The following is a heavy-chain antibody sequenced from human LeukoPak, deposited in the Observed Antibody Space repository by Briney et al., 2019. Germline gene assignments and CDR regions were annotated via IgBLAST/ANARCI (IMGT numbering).Heavy chain of an antibody. D-gene: IGHD1-14*01. CDR2: ISSGGITI. CDR1: GFTFSNYD. CDR3: ARGDPWDR. Sequence: GGSLRLSCAGSGFTFSNYDMNWVRQAPGKWLEWVSYISSGGITIYHADSVKGRFTISRDNAKNSLYLQMNSLRAEDTAVYYCARGDPWDRWGQGNLVTVSS. J-gene: IGHJ4*02. V-gene: IGHV3-48*03.